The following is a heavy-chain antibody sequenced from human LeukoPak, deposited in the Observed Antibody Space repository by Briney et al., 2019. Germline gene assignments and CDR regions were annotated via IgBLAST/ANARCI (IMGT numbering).Heavy chain of an antibody. CDR3: ARGSQRGAAANYFGMDV. CDR1: GFTFHDYG. D-gene: IGHD2-2*01. V-gene: IGHV3-20*01. Sequence: PGGSLRLSCAASGFTFHDYGMSWVRQSPGKGLEWVSGINWNGDRTGYADSVKGRFTISRDNAKNTLYLQMNSLRAEDTAVYHCARGSQRGAAANYFGMDVWGQGTTVTVSS. J-gene: IGHJ6*02. CDR2: INWNGDRT.